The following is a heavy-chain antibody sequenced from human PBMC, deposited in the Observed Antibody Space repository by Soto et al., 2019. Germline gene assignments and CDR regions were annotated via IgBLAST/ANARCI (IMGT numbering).Heavy chain of an antibody. J-gene: IGHJ4*02. CDR3: ARRARVMVPFDY. D-gene: IGHD3-16*01. V-gene: IGHV5-51*01. CDR1: GYTFTTYW. CDR2: IYPSDSDN. Sequence: GGALKISCKTSGYTFTTYWVGWVRQRPGEGLEWVVIIYPSDSDNRYSRSFQGHVMFSVSKSLETAYMEWSSLKTWDTAVYFCARRARVMVPFDYWGQGTQVTVSS.